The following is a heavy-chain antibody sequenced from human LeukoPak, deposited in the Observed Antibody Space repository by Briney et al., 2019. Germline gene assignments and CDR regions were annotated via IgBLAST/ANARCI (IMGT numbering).Heavy chain of an antibody. V-gene: IGHV1-18*01. J-gene: IGHJ4*02. CDR3: ARWPQWELLYYFDY. Sequence: ASVKVSCKASGYTFTSYGISWVRQAPGQGLEWMGWISAYNGNTNYAQKLQGRVTMTTDTSTSTAYMELRSLRSDDTAVYYCARWPQWELLYYFDYWGQGTLVTVSS. CDR2: ISAYNGNT. CDR1: GYTFTSYG. D-gene: IGHD1-26*01.